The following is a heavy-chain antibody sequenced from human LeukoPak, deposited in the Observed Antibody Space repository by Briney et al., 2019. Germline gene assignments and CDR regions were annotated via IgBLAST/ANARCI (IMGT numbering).Heavy chain of an antibody. D-gene: IGHD3-3*01. CDR3: ARGHHTYYDFWSGYYTVFDY. CDR2: MNPNSGNT. V-gene: IGHV1-8*03. J-gene: IGHJ4*02. CDR1: GYTFTSYD. Sequence: ASVKVSCKASGYTFTSYDIHWVRQATGQGLEWMGWMNPNSGNTGYAQKFQGRVTITRNTSISTAYMELSSLRSEDTAVYYCARGHHTYYDFWSGYYTVFDYWGQGTLVAVSS.